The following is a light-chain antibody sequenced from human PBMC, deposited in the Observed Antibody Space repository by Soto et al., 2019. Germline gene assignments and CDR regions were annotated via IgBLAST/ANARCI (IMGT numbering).Light chain of an antibody. J-gene: IGKJ2*01. CDR3: QQYNSYSYT. CDR1: QTISTW. V-gene: IGKV1-5*01. CDR2: GAS. Sequence: DIQMTQSPSTLSASVGDRVTLTYRASQTISTWLAWYQQKPGKAPKLLIYGASILQTGVPSRFSGSGSGTEFTLTISSLQPDDFATYYCQQYNSYSYTFGKGTKLEIK.